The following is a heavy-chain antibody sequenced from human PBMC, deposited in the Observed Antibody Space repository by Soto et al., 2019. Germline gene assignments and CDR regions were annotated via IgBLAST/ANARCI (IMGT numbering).Heavy chain of an antibody. CDR3: ARVGNTMAALGGWFGMDV. CDR2: INPNYGGT. V-gene: IGHV1-2*02. J-gene: IGHJ6*02. D-gene: IGHD2-15*01. CDR1: GYSFTGYY. Sequence: GASVKVSCKTSGYSFTGYYIHWVRQAPGQGLEWMGWINPNYGGTKFAQKFQGRVTMTRDTPISTAYMELIRLTSDDTAVYYCARVGNTMAALGGWFGMDVWGQGTTVPVSS.